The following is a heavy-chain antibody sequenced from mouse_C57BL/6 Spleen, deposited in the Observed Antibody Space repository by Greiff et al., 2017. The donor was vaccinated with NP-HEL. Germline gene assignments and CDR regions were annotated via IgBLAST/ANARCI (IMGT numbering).Heavy chain of an antibody. CDR2: FYPGSGSI. Sequence: QVQLQQSGAELVKPGASVKLSCKASGYTFTEYTIHWVKQRSGQGLEWIGWFYPGSGSIKYNEKFKGKATLTADKSSSTAYMELSRLTSDDSAVLVCVIHEDGELGLFDYWGQGTTLTVSS. J-gene: IGHJ2*01. D-gene: IGHD4-1*01. CDR1: GYTFTEYT. CDR3: VIHEDGELGLFDY. V-gene: IGHV1-62-2*01.